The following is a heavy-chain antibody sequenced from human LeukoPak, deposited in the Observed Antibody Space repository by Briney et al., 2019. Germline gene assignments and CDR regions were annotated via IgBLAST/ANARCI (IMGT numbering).Heavy chain of an antibody. Sequence: ASVKVSCKVSGYTLTELSMHWVRQAPGKGLEWMGGFDPEDGETIYAQKLQGRVTMTTDTSTSTAYMELRSLRSDDTAVYYCAGTVGATDYWGQGTLVTVSS. CDR1: GYTLTELS. V-gene: IGHV1-24*01. D-gene: IGHD1-26*01. CDR3: AGTVGATDY. J-gene: IGHJ4*02. CDR2: FDPEDGET.